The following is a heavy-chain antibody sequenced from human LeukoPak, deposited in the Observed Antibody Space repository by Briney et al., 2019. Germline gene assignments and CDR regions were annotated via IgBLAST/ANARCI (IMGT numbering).Heavy chain of an antibody. CDR1: GFTFSSYA. CDR2: ISGSGGST. Sequence: GGSLRLSCAASGFTFSSYAMSWVRQAPGKGLEWVSAISGSGGSTYYADSVKGRFTISRDNSKNTLYLQMNSLRAEDTAVYYCAKGIAAYYSYGMDVWGQGATVTVSS. CDR3: AKGIAAYYSYGMDV. J-gene: IGHJ6*01. D-gene: IGHD6-13*01. V-gene: IGHV3-23*01.